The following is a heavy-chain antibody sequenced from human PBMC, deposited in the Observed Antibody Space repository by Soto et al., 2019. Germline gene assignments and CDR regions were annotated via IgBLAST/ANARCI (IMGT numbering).Heavy chain of an antibody. Sequence: QVQLVESGGGVVQPGRSLRLSCAASGFTFSSYAMHWVRQAPGKGLEWVAVISYDGSNKYYADSVKGRFTISRDNSKNPLYLQMNSLRPEDTAVYYCARDHGGTDFAEWTYYFDYWGKGTLVTVSS. CDR3: ARDHGGTDFAEWTYYFDY. CDR1: GFTFSSYA. D-gene: IGHD3-3*01. CDR2: ISYDGSNK. V-gene: IGHV3-30-3*01. J-gene: IGHJ4*02.